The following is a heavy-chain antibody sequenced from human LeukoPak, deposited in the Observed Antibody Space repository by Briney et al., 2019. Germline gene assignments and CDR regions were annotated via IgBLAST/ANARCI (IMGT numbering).Heavy chain of an antibody. D-gene: IGHD6-19*01. CDR1: GFTFSSYW. V-gene: IGHV3-7*01. Sequence: GGSLRLSCVGSGFTFSSYWMSWVRQTPGRGLEWVANIKQDGSEKYYVDSVKGRFTISRDNAKNSLYLQMNSLRAEDTAVYYCARSSYQWLVLGAFDIWGQGTMVTVSS. CDR2: IKQDGSEK. J-gene: IGHJ3*02. CDR3: ARSSYQWLVLGAFDI.